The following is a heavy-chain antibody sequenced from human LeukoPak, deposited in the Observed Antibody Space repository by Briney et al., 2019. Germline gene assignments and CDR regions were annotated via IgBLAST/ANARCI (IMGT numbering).Heavy chain of an antibody. Sequence: SVKVSCKASGGTFSSYAISWVRQAPGQGLEGMGGIIPIFGTANYAQKFQGRVTITTDESTSTAYMELSSLRSEDTAVYYCATERSGWTILLFDYWGQGTLVTVSS. CDR2: IIPIFGTA. D-gene: IGHD6-19*01. V-gene: IGHV1-69*05. CDR1: GGTFSSYA. CDR3: ATERSGWTILLFDY. J-gene: IGHJ4*02.